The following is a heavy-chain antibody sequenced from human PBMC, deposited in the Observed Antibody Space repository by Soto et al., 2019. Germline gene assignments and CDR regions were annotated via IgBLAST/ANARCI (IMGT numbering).Heavy chain of an antibody. Sequence: SVKVSCKASGFTFTSSAVQWVRQARGQRLEWIGWIVVGSGNTNYAQKFQERVTITRDMSTSTAYMELSSLRSEDTAVYYCAADSLGATTVSDYWGQGTLVTVSS. CDR3: AADSLGATTVSDY. CDR2: IVVGSGNT. CDR1: GFTFTSSA. V-gene: IGHV1-58*01. D-gene: IGHD1-26*01. J-gene: IGHJ4*02.